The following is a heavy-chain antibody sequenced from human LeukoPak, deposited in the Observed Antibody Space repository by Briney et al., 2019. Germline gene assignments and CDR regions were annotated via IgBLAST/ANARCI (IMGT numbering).Heavy chain of an antibody. CDR3: ARDPGGVVVVPAADRWFDP. CDR2: IYHSGST. J-gene: IGHJ5*02. Sequence: SQTLSLTCTVSGGSISSGGYYWSWIRQPPGKGLEWIGYIYHSGSTYYNPSLKSRVTISVDRSKNQFSLKLSSVTAADTAVYYCARDPGGVVVVPAADRWFDPWGQGTLVTVSS. D-gene: IGHD2-2*01. V-gene: IGHV4-30-2*01. CDR1: GGSISSGGYY.